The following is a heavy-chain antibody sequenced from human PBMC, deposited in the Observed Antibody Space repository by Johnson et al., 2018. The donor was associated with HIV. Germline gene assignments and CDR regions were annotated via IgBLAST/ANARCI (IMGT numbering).Heavy chain of an antibody. D-gene: IGHD3-10*01. V-gene: IGHV3-11*04. Sequence: QVQLVESGGGLVQPGGSLRLSCAASGFTVTNKYMSWVRQAPGKGLEWVSYISSSGSTIYYADSVKGRFTISRDNAKNSLYLQMNSLRAEDTAVYYCAKDSSVLLCFDIWGQGTMVTVSS. CDR2: ISSSGSTI. CDR1: GFTVTNKY. J-gene: IGHJ3*02. CDR3: AKDSSVLLCFDI.